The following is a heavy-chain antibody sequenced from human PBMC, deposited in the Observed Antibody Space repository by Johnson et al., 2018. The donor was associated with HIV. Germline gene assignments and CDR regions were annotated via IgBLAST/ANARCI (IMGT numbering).Heavy chain of an antibody. J-gene: IGHJ3*01. D-gene: IGHD2-21*02. CDR3: ARGAMTLTQKGAFDL. CDR2: INQGGSGA. Sequence: EQLVESGGGLVQPGRSLRLSCTASGFTFGDYAMSWVRQAPGKGLEWVANINQGGSGAYYVNSVKGRFTISRDNAQSSLYLQMSSLTADDTAVYHCARGAMTLTQKGAFDLWGQGTLVTVSS. V-gene: IGHV3-7*01. CDR1: GFTFGDYA.